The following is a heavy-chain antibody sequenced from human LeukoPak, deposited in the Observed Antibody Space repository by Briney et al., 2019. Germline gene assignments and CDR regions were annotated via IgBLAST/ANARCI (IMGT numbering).Heavy chain of an antibody. Sequence: GGSLRPSCAASGFTFSSYGMHWVRQAPGKGLEWVAVIWYDGSNKYYADSVKGRFTISRDNSKNTLYLQMNSLRAEDTAVYYCARGTPTKGMDVWGKGTTVTVSS. J-gene: IGHJ6*04. V-gene: IGHV3-33*01. CDR1: GFTFSSYG. D-gene: IGHD2-2*01. CDR2: IWYDGSNK. CDR3: ARGTPTKGMDV.